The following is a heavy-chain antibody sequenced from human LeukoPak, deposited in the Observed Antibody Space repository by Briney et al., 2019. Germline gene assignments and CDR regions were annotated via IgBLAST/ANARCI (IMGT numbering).Heavy chain of an antibody. D-gene: IGHD5/OR15-5a*01. CDR2: FSGSSSYI. CDR3: ARGIYVDAFDI. CDR1: RFTFSSYT. V-gene: IGHV3-21*01. J-gene: IGHJ3*02. Sequence: GGSLRLSCAASRFTFSSYTMSWVRQAPGEGLEWVSSFSGSSSYIYYADSVKGRFTISRDNAKNSVYLQMNSLRAEDTTVYYCARGIYVDAFDIWGQGTMVTVSS.